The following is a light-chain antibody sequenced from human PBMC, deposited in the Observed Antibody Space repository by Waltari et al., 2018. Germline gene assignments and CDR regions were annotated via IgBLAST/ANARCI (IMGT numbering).Light chain of an antibody. CDR3: QSTDSSATYVV. CDR1: ALPIQF. CDR2: KDN. Sequence: SYELTQPPSVSVSPGQTARITCSADALPIQFTFWYQQKPGQAPVLVLYKDNERSPGIPARFSVSRSGRTVTLTISGVQAEDEADYYCQSTDSSATYVVFGGGTKLTVL. V-gene: IGLV3-25*03. J-gene: IGLJ2*01.